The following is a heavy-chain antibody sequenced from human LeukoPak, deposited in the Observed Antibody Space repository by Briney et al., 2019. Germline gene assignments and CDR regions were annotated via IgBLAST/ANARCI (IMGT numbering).Heavy chain of an antibody. CDR2: ISSSSSYI. V-gene: IGHV3-21*01. Sequence: GGSLRLSCAASGFTFSSYSMNWVRQAPGKGLEWVSSISSSSSYIHYADSVKGRSIISRDNAKNSLYLQMSSLRAEDTAVYYYARGPWHYDSSGYFYDYWGRGTLVTVSS. CDR3: ARGPWHYDSSGYFYDY. J-gene: IGHJ4*02. CDR1: GFTFSSYS. D-gene: IGHD3-22*01.